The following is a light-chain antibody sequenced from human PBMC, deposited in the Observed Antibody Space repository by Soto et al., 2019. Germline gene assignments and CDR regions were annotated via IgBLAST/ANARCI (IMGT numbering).Light chain of an antibody. Sequence: QITLFPSSPSATVGDRVTITFRASQSISSWLAWYQQKPGKAPKLLIYDASSLESGVPSRFSGSGSGTEFTLTISSLQPDDFATYYCQQYNSYFTFGQGTRLEIK. CDR3: QQYNSYFT. J-gene: IGKJ5*01. V-gene: IGKV1-5*01. CDR1: QSISSW. CDR2: DAS.